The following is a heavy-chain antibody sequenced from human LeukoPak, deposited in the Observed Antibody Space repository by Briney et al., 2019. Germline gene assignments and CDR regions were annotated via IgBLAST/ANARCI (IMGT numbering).Heavy chain of an antibody. CDR3: ARGAPAGPFDAFDI. D-gene: IGHD6-13*01. CDR2: FSGSGDNT. CDR1: EFTFSSYA. Sequence: GGSLRLSCAASEFTFSSYAMSWVRQAPGKGLEWVSGFSGSGDNTYYAEYVKGRFTISRDNSKNTLYLQMNSLRAEDTAVYYCARGAPAGPFDAFDIWGQGTMVTVSS. V-gene: IGHV3-23*01. J-gene: IGHJ3*02.